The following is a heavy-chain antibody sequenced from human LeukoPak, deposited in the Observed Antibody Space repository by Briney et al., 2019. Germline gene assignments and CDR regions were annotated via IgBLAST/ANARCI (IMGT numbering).Heavy chain of an antibody. CDR2: MNPNSGNT. CDR1: GYTFTSYD. V-gene: IGHV1-8*01. Sequence: ASVKVSCKAPGYTFTSYDINWVRQATGQGLEWMGWMNPNSGNTGYAQKFQGRVTMTRNTSISTAYMELSSLRSEDTAVYYCAASLPNYYYYYMDVWGKGTTVTISS. J-gene: IGHJ6*03. CDR3: AASLPNYYYYYMDV.